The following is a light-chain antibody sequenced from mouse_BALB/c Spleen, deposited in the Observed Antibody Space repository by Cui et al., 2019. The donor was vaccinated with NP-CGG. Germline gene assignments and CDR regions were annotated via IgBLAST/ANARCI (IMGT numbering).Light chain of an antibody. CDR3: ALWYSNHWV. CDR1: TGAVTTSNY. CDR2: GTN. V-gene: IGLV1*01. Sequence: QAVVTQESALTTSPGETVTFTCRSMTGAVTTSNYANWVQEKPDHLFTGLIGGTNNRVPGVPARFSGSLIGDKAALTITGAQTEDEAIYFCALWYSNHWVFGGGTKLTVL. J-gene: IGLJ1*01.